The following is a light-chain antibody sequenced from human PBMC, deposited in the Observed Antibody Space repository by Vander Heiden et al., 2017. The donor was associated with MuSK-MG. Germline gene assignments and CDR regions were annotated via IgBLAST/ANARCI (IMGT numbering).Light chain of an antibody. V-gene: IGLV2-14*02. J-gene: IGLJ1*01. Sequence: QSALTQPASVSGSPGQSITISCTGTSSDVGSYNLVSWYQQHPGKAPKLMISEVTNRPSGVSNRFSGSKSGNTASLTISGLQADDEADYYCSSSTSSTTPFVFGTGTKVTVL. CDR3: SSSTSSTTPFV. CDR1: SSDVGSYNL. CDR2: EVT.